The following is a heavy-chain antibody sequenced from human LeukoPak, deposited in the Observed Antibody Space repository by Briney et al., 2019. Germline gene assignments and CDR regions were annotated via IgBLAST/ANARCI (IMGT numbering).Heavy chain of an antibody. CDR3: ASDSYAPEYSQH. Sequence: SLSPSSALSTLTPTTIYTSCVSPAHKKGLEWVSDIYSGGSKFYADSVRGRFTISRDKSKNTLYLQMNSLRAEDTAVYYCASDSYAPEYSQHWGQGTLVTVSS. CDR1: TLTPTTIY. D-gene: IGHD1-26*01. V-gene: IGHV3-66*01. CDR2: IYSGGSK. J-gene: IGHJ1*01.